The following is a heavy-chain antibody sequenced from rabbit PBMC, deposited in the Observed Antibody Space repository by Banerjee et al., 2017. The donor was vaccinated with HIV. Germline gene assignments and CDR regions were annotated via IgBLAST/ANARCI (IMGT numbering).Heavy chain of an antibody. CDR1: GFSFSSGYD. Sequence: QQLVESGGGLVKPGASLTLTCKASGFSFSSGYDMCWVRQAPGKGLEWIGYIDPVFGRTHYASWAKGRFTISKAPSTTVTLQMTSLTAADTATYFCARSSSSGYYIPLKLWGQGTLVTVS. J-gene: IGHJ4*01. CDR2: IDPVFGRT. D-gene: IGHD1-1*01. V-gene: IGHV1S40*01. CDR3: ARSSSSGYYIPLKL.